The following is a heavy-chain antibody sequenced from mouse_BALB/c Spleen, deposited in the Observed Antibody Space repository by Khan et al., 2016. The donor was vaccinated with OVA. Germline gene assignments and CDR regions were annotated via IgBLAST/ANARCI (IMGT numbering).Heavy chain of an antibody. J-gene: IGHJ3*01. V-gene: IGHV1S132*01. CDR3: ARGYFRNYEFAY. CDR1: GYTFTNYW. D-gene: IGHD2-1*01. CDR2: TFPGSGTT. Sequence: QVQLKQSGAELVKPGASVTLSCKTSGYTFTNYWIQWVKQRPGQGLGRIGDTFPGSGTTYYNEIVKDKATLTIDTTSSAAYIRLSRLTSEDYAVYFCARGYFRNYEFAYWGQGTLVTVSA.